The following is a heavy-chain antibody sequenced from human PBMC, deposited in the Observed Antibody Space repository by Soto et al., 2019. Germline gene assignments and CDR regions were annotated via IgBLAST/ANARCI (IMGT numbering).Heavy chain of an antibody. J-gene: IGHJ4*02. CDR1: GGSFNSNY. V-gene: IGHV4-34*01. CDR2: VYYPGST. Sequence: QVQLLQWGAGLLKPSETLSLTCAVSGGSFNSNYWSWVRQPPGKGLEWIGEVYYPGSTNYNPSLKSRVTISADTSQKQFSLKLTSVTAADTARYYCASARWDYWGQGTLVTVSS. CDR3: ASARWDY.